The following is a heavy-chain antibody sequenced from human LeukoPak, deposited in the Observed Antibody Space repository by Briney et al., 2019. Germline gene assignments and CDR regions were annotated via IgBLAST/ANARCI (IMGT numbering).Heavy chain of an antibody. D-gene: IGHD3-16*01. CDR3: ARVMAASVWRSYGSYYYYYYMDV. V-gene: IGHV3-7*01. CDR2: IKEDGSEK. Sequence: QPGGSRRLPCAASGFPFNNYWMGWARRAPGKGLEGVAKIKEDGSEKNNVDSVKGRFTISRDNAKNSLYLQMSSLRAADTAVYYCARVMAASVWRSYGSYYYYYYMDVWGKGTTVTVSS. J-gene: IGHJ6*03. CDR1: GFPFNNYW.